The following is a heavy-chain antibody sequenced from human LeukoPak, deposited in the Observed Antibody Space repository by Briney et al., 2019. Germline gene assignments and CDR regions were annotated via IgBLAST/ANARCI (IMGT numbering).Heavy chain of an antibody. D-gene: IGHD2-2*01. CDR1: GFTFSSYA. CDR2: LSGSGGST. CDR3: ARGPKVPAPTYYFDC. V-gene: IGHV3-23*01. Sequence: WGSLRLSCAAYGFTFSSYAMTWVRQAPGKGLEWVSALSGSGGSTFYADSVKGRFTISRDNSKNTLYLQMNSLRAEDTAVYYCARGPKVPAPTYYFDCWGQGTLVTVSS. J-gene: IGHJ4*02.